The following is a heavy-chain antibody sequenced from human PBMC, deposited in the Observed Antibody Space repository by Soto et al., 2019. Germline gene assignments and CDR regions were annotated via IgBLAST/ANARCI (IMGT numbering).Heavy chain of an antibody. J-gene: IGHJ3*02. Sequence: GGSLRLSCAAFAFTFSSYWMNWVRQAPGKGPVWVSRINSDGSITGYADSVKGRFTISRDNAKNTLYLQMNSLRTEDTAVYYCARGPRHGAFDIWGQGTMVTVSS. CDR2: INSDGSIT. CDR3: ARGPRHGAFDI. V-gene: IGHV3-74*01. CDR1: AFTFSSYW.